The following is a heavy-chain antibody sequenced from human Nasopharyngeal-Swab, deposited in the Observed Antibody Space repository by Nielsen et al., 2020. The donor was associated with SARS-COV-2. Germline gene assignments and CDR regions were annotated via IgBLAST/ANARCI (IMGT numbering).Heavy chain of an antibody. V-gene: IGHV4-39*07. CDR2: IYYSGST. CDR1: GGSISSGDYY. D-gene: IGHD1-1*01. J-gene: IGHJ4*02. CDR3: ARTTTTTPFDS. Sequence: SETLSLTCTVSGGSISSGDYYWGWIRQPPGKGLEWIGSIYYSGSTYYNPSLKSRVTISVDTSKNQFSLKLSSVTAADTAMYFCARTTTTTPFDSWGQGTLVAVSS.